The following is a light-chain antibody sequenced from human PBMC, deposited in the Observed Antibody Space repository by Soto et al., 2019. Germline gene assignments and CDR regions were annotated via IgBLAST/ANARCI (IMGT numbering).Light chain of an antibody. Sequence: DIQLTPSPSSLSPSVGDRVTITCRASQGIRHYLAWYQQKPGKVPKLLIYEASNWQSGVPSRFRGSGSGTEFTLTISSLEPEDVATYYCQNFDSAPQTFGQGTKVDIK. CDR2: EAS. V-gene: IGKV1-27*01. J-gene: IGKJ1*01. CDR3: QNFDSAPQT. CDR1: QGIRHY.